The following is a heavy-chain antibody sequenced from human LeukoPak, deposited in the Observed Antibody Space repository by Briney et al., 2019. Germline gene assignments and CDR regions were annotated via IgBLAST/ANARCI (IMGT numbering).Heavy chain of an antibody. CDR2: IYTSGST. CDR3: ARAGSEYYDFWSGYSNPDYFDY. Sequence: PSETLSLTCTVSGGSISSYYWSWIRQPAGKGLEWIGRIYTSGSTNYNPSLKSRVTMSVDTSKNQFSLKLSSVTAAGTAVYYCARAGSEYYDFWSGYSNPDYFDYWGQGTLVTVSS. V-gene: IGHV4-4*07. D-gene: IGHD3-3*01. CDR1: GGSISSYY. J-gene: IGHJ4*02.